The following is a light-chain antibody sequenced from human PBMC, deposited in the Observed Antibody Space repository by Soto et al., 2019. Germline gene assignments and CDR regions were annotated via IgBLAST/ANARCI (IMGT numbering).Light chain of an antibody. CDR1: QAIRDD. V-gene: IGKV1-6*01. CDR3: PQDYNYPRT. Sequence: AIQMTQSPSSLSASVGDRVTITCRASQAIRDDLGWYQQKPGKAPKLLIYAASILQSGVSSRFSGSGSGTDFALTISSLQPEDFATYYCPQDYNYPRTFGQGTRVEVK. J-gene: IGKJ1*01. CDR2: AAS.